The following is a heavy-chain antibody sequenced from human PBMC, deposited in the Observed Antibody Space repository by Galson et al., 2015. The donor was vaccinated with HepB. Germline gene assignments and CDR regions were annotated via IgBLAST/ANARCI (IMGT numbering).Heavy chain of an antibody. D-gene: IGHD6-19*01. J-gene: IGHJ4*02. V-gene: IGHV3-30*02. CDR3: AKSSGYSSGWSFDY. CDR2: IRYDGSNK. CDR1: GFTFSSYG. Sequence: LRLSCAASGFTFSSYGMHWVRQAPGKGLEWVAFIRYDGSNKYYADSVKGRFTISRDNSKNTLYLQMNSLRAEDTAVYYCAKSSGYSSGWSFDYWGQGTLVTVSS.